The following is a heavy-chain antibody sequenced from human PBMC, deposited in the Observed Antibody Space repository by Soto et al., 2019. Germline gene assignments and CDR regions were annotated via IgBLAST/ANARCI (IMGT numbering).Heavy chain of an antibody. CDR3: ARDMHAGFTHYFDP. J-gene: IGHJ5*02. Sequence: SETLSLTCTVSGGSISSYYWSWIRQPAGKGLEWXAXTXXXGXTXXXPXXXXRVTTSMDMSKNQLSLKLTSMTAADTAVYYCARDMHAGFTHYFDPWGQGTLVTVSS. V-gene: IGHV4-59*01. CDR2: TXXXGXT. D-gene: IGHD1-26*01. CDR1: GGSISSYY.